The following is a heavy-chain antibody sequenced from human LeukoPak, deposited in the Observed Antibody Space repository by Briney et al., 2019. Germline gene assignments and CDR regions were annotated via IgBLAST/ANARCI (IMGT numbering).Heavy chain of an antibody. Sequence: ASVKVSCKASGYTFTSYGISWVRQAPGQGLEWMGWISSYNGNTNYAQKLQGRGTMTTDTSTSTASMELRSLRSDDTAVYYCARWAQPYHYYYMDVWGKGTTVTISS. CDR3: ARWAQPYHYYYMDV. CDR2: ISSYNGNT. J-gene: IGHJ6*03. CDR1: GYTFTSYG. V-gene: IGHV1-18*01.